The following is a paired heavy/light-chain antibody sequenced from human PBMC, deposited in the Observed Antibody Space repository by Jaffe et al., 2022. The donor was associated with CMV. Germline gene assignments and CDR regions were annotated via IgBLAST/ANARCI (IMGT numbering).Heavy chain of an antibody. D-gene: IGHD1-7*01. J-gene: IGHJ4*02. CDR3: ARLSVQGGTTL. CDR2: INPNSDGT. V-gene: IGHV1-2*02. CDR1: GYTLTAYY. Sequence: QVQLVQSGAEVKKPGASVKVSCKAFGYTLTAYYMHWVRQAPGQGFEWMGWINPNSDGTSYAQIFQGRVTLTRDMSISTAYMELSNLRSDDTAVYYCARLSVQGGTTLWGQGTLVTVSS.
Light chain of an antibody. Sequence: EIVLTQSPGTLSLSPGERATLSCRASQTISSSYLAWYQQKPGQGPRLLIYGASSRATGIPDRFSGSESGTDFTLTISRLEPEDFAVYYCQQYGTSPLTFGQGTKLEIK. CDR3: QQYGTSPLT. CDR2: GAS. V-gene: IGKV3-20*01. J-gene: IGKJ2*01. CDR1: QTISSSY.